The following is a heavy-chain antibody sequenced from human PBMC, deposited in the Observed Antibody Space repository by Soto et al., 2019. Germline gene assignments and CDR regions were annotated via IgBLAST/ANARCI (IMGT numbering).Heavy chain of an antibody. CDR1: GFTFSSYA. J-gene: IGHJ4*02. CDR3: ARRGPGTYFDY. V-gene: IGHV3-23*01. D-gene: IGHD6-13*01. Sequence: EVQLLESGGGLVQPGGSLRLSCAASGFTFSSYAMRWVRQAPGKGLECLSAVSGSGGSTYYADSVKGRFTISRDNSKNTLYLQMNSLRAEDTDVYYCARRGPGTYFDYWGQGTLVTVSS. CDR2: VSGSGGST.